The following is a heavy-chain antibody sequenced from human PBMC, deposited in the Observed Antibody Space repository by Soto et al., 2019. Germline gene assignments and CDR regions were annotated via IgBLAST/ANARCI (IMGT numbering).Heavy chain of an antibody. CDR2: IIPILGIA. J-gene: IGHJ2*01. CDR1: GYSLSVYT. CDR3: ARETYCGGDCSPRYFDL. Sequence: VNRYRKSAGYSLSVYTISWVLHTPGQGLEWMGRIIPILGIANYAQKFQGRVTITADKSTSTAYMELSSLRSEDTAVYYCARETYCGGDCSPRYFDLWGRGTLVTVS. D-gene: IGHD2-21*02. V-gene: IGHV1-69*04.